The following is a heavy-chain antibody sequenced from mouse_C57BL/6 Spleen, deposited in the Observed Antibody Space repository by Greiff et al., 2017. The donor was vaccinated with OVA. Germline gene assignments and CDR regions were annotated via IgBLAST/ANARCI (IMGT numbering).Heavy chain of an antibody. V-gene: IGHV1-69*01. D-gene: IGHD2-1*01. CDR2: IDPSDSYT. Sequence: QVQLQQPGAELVMPGASVKLSCKASGYTFTSYWMHWVKQRPGQGLEWIGEIDPSDSYTNYNQKFKGKSTLTVDKSSSTAYMQLSSLTSEDSAVYYCARPRGYYGNYWYFDVWGTGTTVTVSS. J-gene: IGHJ1*03. CDR1: GYTFTSYW. CDR3: ARPRGYYGNYWYFDV.